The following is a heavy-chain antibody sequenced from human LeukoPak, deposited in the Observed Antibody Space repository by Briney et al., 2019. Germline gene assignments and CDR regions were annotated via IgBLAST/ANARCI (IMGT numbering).Heavy chain of an antibody. CDR1: GYSISSGYY. V-gene: IGHV4-38-2*01. D-gene: IGHD3-10*01. CDR3: ASCGSGNYFDY. Sequence: PSETLSLTCAVSGYSISSGYYWGWIRQPPGKGLEWIGSIYHSGSTYYNSSLKSRVTISVDTSKNQFSLKLSSVTAADTAVYFCASCGSGNYFDYWGQGTLVTVSS. J-gene: IGHJ4*02. CDR2: IYHSGST.